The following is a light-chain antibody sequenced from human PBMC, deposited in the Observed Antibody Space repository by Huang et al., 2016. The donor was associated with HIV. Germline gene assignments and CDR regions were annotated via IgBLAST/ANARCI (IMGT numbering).Light chain of an antibody. CDR2: DAS. Sequence: DIQRTQSPSSLSAALGDRVTITCRASQGIRNSLAWYQQKPGKAPKLLVYDASRLKSGVPSRFSGSGSGTDYTLPISSLQPEDFATYYCQQYYSTPPITFGQGTRLEMK. J-gene: IGKJ5*01. V-gene: IGKV1-NL1*01. CDR1: QGIRNS. CDR3: QQYYSTPPIT.